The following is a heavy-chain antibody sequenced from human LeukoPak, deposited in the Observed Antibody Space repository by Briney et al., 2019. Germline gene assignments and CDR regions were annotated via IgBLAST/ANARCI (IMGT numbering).Heavy chain of an antibody. J-gene: IGHJ4*02. Sequence: PGGSLRLSCAASGFTFSSYGMSWVRQAPGKGLEWVAVIWYDGSNKYYADSVKGRFTISRDNSKNTLYLQMNSLRAEDTAVYYCAREGNYNAFDYWGQGTLVTVSS. CDR2: IWYDGSNK. D-gene: IGHD1-1*01. V-gene: IGHV3-33*08. CDR3: AREGNYNAFDY. CDR1: GFTFSSYG.